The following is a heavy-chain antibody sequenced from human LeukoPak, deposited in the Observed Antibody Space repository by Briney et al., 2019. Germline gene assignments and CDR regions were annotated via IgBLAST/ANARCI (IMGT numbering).Heavy chain of an antibody. D-gene: IGHD3-10*01. CDR1: GGSISSYY. V-gene: IGHV4-59*01. J-gene: IGHJ4*02. CDR3: ARGADYYGSGSSDY. Sequence: SETLSLTCTVSGGSISSYYWSWIRQPPGKGLEWIGYIYYSGSTNYNPSLKSRVTISVDTSKNQFSLKLSSVTAADTAVYYCARGADYYGSGSSDYWGQGTLVTVSS. CDR2: IYYSGST.